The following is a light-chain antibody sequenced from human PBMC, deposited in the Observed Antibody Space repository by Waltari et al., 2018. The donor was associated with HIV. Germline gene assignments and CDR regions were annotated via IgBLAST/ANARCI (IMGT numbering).Light chain of an antibody. CDR2: EAS. V-gene: IGKV1-12*01. CDR1: QNIGRK. CDR3: QQAKNFPHT. Sequence: DIQMTQSPSSVSASVGGAVSISYRASQNIGRKLAWYQLKPGKAPRLLIYEASRLDDGVPTRFRGGGSGSNFTFGITDLQPEDFATYICQQAKNFPHTFGGGTRVE. J-gene: IGKJ4*01.